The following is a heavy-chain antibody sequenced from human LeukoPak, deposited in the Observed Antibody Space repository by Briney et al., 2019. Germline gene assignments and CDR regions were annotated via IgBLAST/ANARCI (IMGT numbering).Heavy chain of an antibody. Sequence: SETLSLTCTVSGGSISSYYWSWIRQPPGKGLEWIGYIYYSGSTNYNPSLKSRVTISVDTSKNQFSLKLSSVTAADTAVYYCATPLHSSGWDNAFDIWGQGTMVTVSS. CDR1: GGSISSYY. D-gene: IGHD6-19*01. J-gene: IGHJ3*02. V-gene: IGHV4-59*01. CDR3: ATPLHSSGWDNAFDI. CDR2: IYYSGST.